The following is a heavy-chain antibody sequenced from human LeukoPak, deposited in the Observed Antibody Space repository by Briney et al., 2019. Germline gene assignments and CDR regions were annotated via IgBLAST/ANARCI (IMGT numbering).Heavy chain of an antibody. J-gene: IGHJ3*02. Sequence: GGSLRLSCAASGFTVSSNYMSWVRQAPGKGLEWVSVIYSGGSTYYADSVKGRFTISRDNSKNTLYPQMNSLRAEDTAVYYCARGYRAVYSGYSYPDAFDIWGQGTMVTVSS. CDR2: IYSGGST. CDR1: GFTVSSNY. D-gene: IGHD5-18*01. CDR3: ARGYRAVYSGYSYPDAFDI. V-gene: IGHV3-66*01.